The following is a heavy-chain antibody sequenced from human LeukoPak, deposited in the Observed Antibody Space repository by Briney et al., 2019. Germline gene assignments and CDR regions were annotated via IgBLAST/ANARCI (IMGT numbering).Heavy chain of an antibody. V-gene: IGHV3-30*19. CDR1: GFTFSTYG. J-gene: IGHJ4*02. CDR2: ISYHGSNK. Sequence: GSLRLSCAASGFTFSTYGMHWVRQAPGKGLEWVAVISYHGSNKYYADSVKGRFTISRDNSKNTLYLQMNSLRAEDTAVYYCASDYDFWSGCIGYWGQGTLVTVSS. CDR3: ASDYDFWSGCIGY. D-gene: IGHD3-3*01.